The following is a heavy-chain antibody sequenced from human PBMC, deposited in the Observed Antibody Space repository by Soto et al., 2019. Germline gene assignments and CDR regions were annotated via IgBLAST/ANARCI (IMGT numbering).Heavy chain of an antibody. CDR1: GGTISSYG. V-gene: IGHV4-59*08. Sequence: PSVTMSVTCTVSGGTISSYGWSWIRQPTGKGLEWIGYIYYSGSTNYNPSLKSRVTISVDTSKNQFSLKLSSVTAADTAVYYCARRWGRSFDYWGQGTLVTVSS. J-gene: IGHJ4*02. CDR2: IYYSGST. CDR3: ARRWGRSFDY. D-gene: IGHD2-15*01.